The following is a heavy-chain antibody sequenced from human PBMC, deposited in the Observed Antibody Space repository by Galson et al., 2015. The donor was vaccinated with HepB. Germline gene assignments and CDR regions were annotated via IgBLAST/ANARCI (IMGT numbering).Heavy chain of an antibody. Sequence: SLRLSCAASGFTFSSYTMHWVRQSPGKGLEWVAVLSSDGSMKYYADSVKGRFTVSRDNSKNTVHLQMNSLRAEDTALYYCATDFCSTISCWLGWYVDLWGRVTLFTVSS. CDR1: GFTFSSYT. CDR3: ATDFCSTISCWLGWYVDL. V-gene: IGHV3-30-3*01. D-gene: IGHD2-2*01. J-gene: IGHJ2*01. CDR2: LSSDGSMK.